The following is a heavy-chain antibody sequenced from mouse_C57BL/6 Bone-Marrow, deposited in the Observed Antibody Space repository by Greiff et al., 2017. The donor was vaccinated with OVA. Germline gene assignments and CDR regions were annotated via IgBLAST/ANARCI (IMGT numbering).Heavy chain of an antibody. Sequence: QVQLKESGPGLVQPSQCLSITCTVSGFSLTSYGVHWVRQSPGKGLEWLGVIWRGGSTDYYAAFMSRLSIIKDNSKSHVFFKMNSLQADDTAIYYCAEIVGNYRYFDDWGTGTTVTVSS. D-gene: IGHD2-1*01. CDR2: IWRGGST. J-gene: IGHJ1*03. CDR3: AEIVGNYRYFDD. CDR1: GFSLTSYG. V-gene: IGHV2-5*01.